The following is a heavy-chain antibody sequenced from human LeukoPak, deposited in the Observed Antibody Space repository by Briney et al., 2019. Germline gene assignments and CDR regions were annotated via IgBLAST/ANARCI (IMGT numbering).Heavy chain of an antibody. CDR3: ARGGSGYSYGNYFDY. V-gene: IGHV1-46*01. CDR2: ISPSGGST. J-gene: IGHJ4*02. Sequence: ASVKVSRKASGYTFTSYYMHWVRQAPGQGLEWMGLISPSGGSTSYAQKFQGRVTMTRDTSTSTVYMELSSLRSEDTAVYYCARGGSGYSYGNYFDYWGQGTLVTVSS. D-gene: IGHD5-18*01. CDR1: GYTFTSYY.